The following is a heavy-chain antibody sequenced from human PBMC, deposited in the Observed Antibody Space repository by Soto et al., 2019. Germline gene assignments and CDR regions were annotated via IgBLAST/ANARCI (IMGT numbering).Heavy chain of an antibody. D-gene: IGHD3-9*01. CDR3: ARVRTGYFDY. Sequence: PXATLSLTCTPSGGAINDHYWSFIRQPPGKGLEWIGYIYYNGNTNYNPSLESRVTISVDRSRNQFSLRLTSLTAADTAVYYCARVRTGYFDYWGRGALVTVSS. CDR2: IYYNGNT. V-gene: IGHV4-59*11. J-gene: IGHJ4*02. CDR1: GGAINDHY.